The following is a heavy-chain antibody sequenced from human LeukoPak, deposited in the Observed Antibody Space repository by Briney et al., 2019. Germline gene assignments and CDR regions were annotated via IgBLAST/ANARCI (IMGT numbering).Heavy chain of an antibody. Sequence: TGGSQRLSCAASGFTFDDYAMHWVRQAPGKGLEWVSLISGDGGSTYYADSVKGRFTISRDNSKNSLYLQMNSLRTEHTALYYCAQAGGSSYYWGQGTLVTVSS. J-gene: IGHJ4*02. CDR1: GFTFDDYA. D-gene: IGHD4-23*01. CDR2: ISGDGGST. CDR3: AQAGGSSYY. V-gene: IGHV3-43*02.